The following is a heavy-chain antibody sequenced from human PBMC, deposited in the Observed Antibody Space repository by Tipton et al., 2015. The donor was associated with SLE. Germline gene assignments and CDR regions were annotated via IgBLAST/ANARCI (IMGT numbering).Heavy chain of an antibody. D-gene: IGHD3-22*01. Sequence: TLSLTCAVYGGSFSGYYWSWIRQPPGKGLEWIGTIYYSGTTYNNPSLESRVTISVDTSKDQFSLNLGSVTAADTAVYYCASHDSSGYYFDYWGQGTLVTVSS. CDR1: GGSFSGYY. J-gene: IGHJ4*02. V-gene: IGHV4-34*01. CDR3: ASHDSSGYYFDY. CDR2: IYYSGTT.